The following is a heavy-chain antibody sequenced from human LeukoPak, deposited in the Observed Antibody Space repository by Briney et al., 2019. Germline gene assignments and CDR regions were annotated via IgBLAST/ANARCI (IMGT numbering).Heavy chain of an antibody. CDR3: AKALREWELGS. V-gene: IGHV3-43D*03. J-gene: IGHJ5*02. Sequence: PGGSLRLSCAASGFTFDDYAMPWVRQAPGKGQEWVSLISWDGGSTDYADSVKGRFTISRDNSKNSLYLQMNSLRAEDTALYYCAKALREWELGSWGQGTLVTVSS. CDR1: GFTFDDYA. D-gene: IGHD1-26*01. CDR2: ISWDGGST.